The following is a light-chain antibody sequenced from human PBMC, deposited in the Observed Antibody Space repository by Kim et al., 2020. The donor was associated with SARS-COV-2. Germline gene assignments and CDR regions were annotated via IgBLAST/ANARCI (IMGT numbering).Light chain of an antibody. CDR2: AAS. J-gene: IGKJ2*01. CDR3: QHSYSTPYT. CDR1: QNIDIY. V-gene: IGKV1-39*01. Sequence: DIQMTQSPSSLSASVGDRVTINCRASQNIDIYLNWYQQKPGKAPVLIYAASTLQNGVPSRFSGSGSGTDFTLTISSLQPEDFATYYCQHSYSTPYTFGQGTKLEI.